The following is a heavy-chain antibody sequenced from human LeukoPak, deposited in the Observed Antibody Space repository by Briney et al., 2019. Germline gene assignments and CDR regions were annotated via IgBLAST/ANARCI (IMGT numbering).Heavy chain of an antibody. CDR1: GGSISSSSYY. CDR3: AIQRFLEWYIDY. V-gene: IGHV4-39*01. CDR2: IYYSGST. D-gene: IGHD3-3*01. Sequence: PSETLSLTCTVSGGSISSSSYYWGWIRQPPGKGLEWIGSIYYSGSTYYNPSLKSRVTISVDTSKNQFSLKLSSVTAADTAVYYCAIQRFLEWYIDYWGQGTLVTVSS. J-gene: IGHJ4*02.